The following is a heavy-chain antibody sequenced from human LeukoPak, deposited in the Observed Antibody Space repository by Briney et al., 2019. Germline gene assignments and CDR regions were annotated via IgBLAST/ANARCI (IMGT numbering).Heavy chain of an antibody. D-gene: IGHD1-26*01. Sequence: GASVKVSCKASGYTFTGYYMHWVRQAPGQGLEWMGWISAYNGNTNYAQKLQGRVTMTTDTSTSTAYMELRSLRSDDTAVYYCARDLGGSYYPYYFDYWGQGTLVTVSS. CDR1: GYTFTGYY. V-gene: IGHV1-18*04. J-gene: IGHJ4*02. CDR3: ARDLGGSYYPYYFDY. CDR2: ISAYNGNT.